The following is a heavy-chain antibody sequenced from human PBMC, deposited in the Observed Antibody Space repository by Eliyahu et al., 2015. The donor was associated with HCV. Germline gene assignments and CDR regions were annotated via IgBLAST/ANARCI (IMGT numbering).Heavy chain of an antibody. D-gene: IGHD4-17*01. CDR2: INANSDET. V-gene: IGHV1-2*02. J-gene: IGHJ3*02. CDR1: GYFFTGYY. Sequence: QVQLVQSGAEVKKPGASVKVSCKASGYFFTGYYIHWVRQAPGQGLEWMGWINANSDETKYAQNFQGRVTMTRDTSIATAYMELNSLRSDDTAVYYCARVGTMVTTDAFDIWGQGTMVTVAS. CDR3: ARVGTMVTTDAFDI.